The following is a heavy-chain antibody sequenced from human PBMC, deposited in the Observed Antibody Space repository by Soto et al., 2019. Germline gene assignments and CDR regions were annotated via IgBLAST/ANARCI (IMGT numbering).Heavy chain of an antibody. CDR3: ARDPYYYDSSGYAYYFDY. CDR1: GYTFTSYG. D-gene: IGHD3-22*01. J-gene: IGHJ4*02. Sequence: ASLKVSCKDSGYTFTSYGIIWVRQAHGQGLEWMGWISAYNGNTNYAQKLQGRVTMTTDTSTSTAYMELRSLRSDDTAVYYCARDPYYYDSSGYAYYFDYWGQGTLVNVSS. CDR2: ISAYNGNT. V-gene: IGHV1-18*01.